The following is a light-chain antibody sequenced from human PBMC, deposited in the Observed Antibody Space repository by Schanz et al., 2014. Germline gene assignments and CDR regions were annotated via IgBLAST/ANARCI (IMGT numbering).Light chain of an antibody. CDR1: SSDVGGYNY. Sequence: QSALTQPASVSGSPGQSITISCTGTSSDVGGYNYVSWYRQHPGKAPKLMIYDVSNRPSGVSNRFSGSKSGNTASLTISGLQAEDEADYYCCSYAGSYTVVFGGGTKLTVL. CDR3: CSYAGSYTVV. V-gene: IGLV2-14*01. J-gene: IGLJ3*02. CDR2: DVS.